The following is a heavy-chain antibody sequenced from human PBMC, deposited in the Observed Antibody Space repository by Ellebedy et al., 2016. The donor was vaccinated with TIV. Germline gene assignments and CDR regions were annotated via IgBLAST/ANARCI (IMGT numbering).Heavy chain of an antibody. D-gene: IGHD3-9*01. J-gene: IGHJ4*02. V-gene: IGHV1-69*05. CDR3: ARGQLRYFAIDY. CDR1: GGTFSSYA. Sequence: ASVKVSCKASGGTFSSYAISWVRQAPGQGLEWMGGIIPIFGTASYAQKFQGRVTMTRDTSTSTVYMELSSLRSEDTAVYYCARGQLRYFAIDYWGQGTLVTVSS. CDR2: IIPIFGTA.